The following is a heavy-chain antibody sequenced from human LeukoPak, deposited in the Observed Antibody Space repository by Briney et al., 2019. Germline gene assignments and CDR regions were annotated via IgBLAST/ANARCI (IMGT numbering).Heavy chain of an antibody. Sequence: PGGSLRLSCAASGFTFDDYAMHWVRQAPGKGLEWVSGISWNSGVIGYADSVKGRFTISRDNSKNTLYLQMNSLRAEDTAVYYCARDHGGYDPLYYFDYWGQGNLVTVSS. CDR3: ARDHGGYDPLYYFDY. CDR2: ISWNSGVI. CDR1: GFTFDDYA. D-gene: IGHD5-12*01. V-gene: IGHV3-9*01. J-gene: IGHJ4*02.